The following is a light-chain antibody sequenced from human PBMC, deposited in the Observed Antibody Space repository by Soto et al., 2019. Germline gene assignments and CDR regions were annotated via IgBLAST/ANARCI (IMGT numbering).Light chain of an antibody. V-gene: IGLV1-44*01. CDR3: AAWDDSLNGHVV. Sequence: QAVVTQPPSASGTPGQRVTISCSGSRSNIGSNTVNWYQQLPGTAPKLLIYGNNERPSGVPDRFSGSKSGTSASLAISGLQSEDEADYYCAAWDDSLNGHVVFGGGTKLTVL. CDR2: GNN. CDR1: RSNIGSNT. J-gene: IGLJ2*01.